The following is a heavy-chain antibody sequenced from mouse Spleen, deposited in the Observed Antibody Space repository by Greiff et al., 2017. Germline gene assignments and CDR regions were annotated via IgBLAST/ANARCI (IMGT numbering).Heavy chain of an antibody. Sequence: EVQGVESGGGLVKPGGSLKLSCAASGFTFSSYAMSWVRQTPEKRLEWVATISSGGSYTYYPDSVKGRFTISRDNAKNTLYLQMSSLRSEDTAMYYCARHKNFFDYWGQGTTLTVSS. CDR2: ISSGGSYT. CDR3: ARHKNFFDY. CDR1: GFTFSSYA. J-gene: IGHJ2*01. V-gene: IGHV5-9-3*01.